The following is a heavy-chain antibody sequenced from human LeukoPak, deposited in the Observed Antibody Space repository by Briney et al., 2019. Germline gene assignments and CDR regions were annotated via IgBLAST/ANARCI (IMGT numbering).Heavy chain of an antibody. CDR2: INPDSGGT. J-gene: IGHJ4*02. CDR1: GYTFTGYY. V-gene: IGHV1-2*02. Sequence: ASVEVSCKASGYTFTGYYMHWVRQAPGQGLEWMGWINPDSGGTNYAQKFQGRVTMTRDTSISTAYMELTRLRSDDTAVYYCARGGLYSYGLQEGSGRGSSHDYWGQGTLVTVSS. CDR3: ARGGLYSYGLQEGSGRGSSHDY. D-gene: IGHD5-18*01.